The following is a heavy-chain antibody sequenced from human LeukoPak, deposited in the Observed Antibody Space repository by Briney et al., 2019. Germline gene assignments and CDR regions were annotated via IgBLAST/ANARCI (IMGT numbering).Heavy chain of an antibody. J-gene: IGHJ4*02. CDR1: GFTFSSYD. CDR3: AALGGSIY. D-gene: IGHD1-26*01. Sequence: PGGSLSLSCAASGFTFSSYDLHWVRQATGRGLEWVSAMGTAGDTYYAGSVKGRFTISREDAKNSFYLQMNSLRAGDTAVYYCAALGGSIYWGQGNVVTVSS. CDR2: MGTAGDT. V-gene: IGHV3-13*01.